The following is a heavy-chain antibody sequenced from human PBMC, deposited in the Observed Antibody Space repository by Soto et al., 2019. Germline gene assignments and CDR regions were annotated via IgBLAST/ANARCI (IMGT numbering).Heavy chain of an antibody. J-gene: IGHJ6*02. Sequence: QVQLVQSGAEVKKPGSSVKVSCKASGGTFSSYAISWVRQAPGQGLEWMGGVIPIFGTANYAQKFQGRVTITADESTRTAYMELSSLRSEDTAVYYCARGGSSSPYYYYYGMDVWGQGTTVTVS. CDR3: ARGGSSSPYYYYYGMDV. D-gene: IGHD6-6*01. CDR1: GGTFSSYA. V-gene: IGHV1-69*01. CDR2: VIPIFGTA.